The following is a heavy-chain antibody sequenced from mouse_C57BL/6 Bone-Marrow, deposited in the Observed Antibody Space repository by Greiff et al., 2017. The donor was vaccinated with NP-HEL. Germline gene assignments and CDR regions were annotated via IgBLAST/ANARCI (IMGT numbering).Heavy chain of an antibody. D-gene: IGHD2-1*01. J-gene: IGHJ4*01. CDR3: ARGVITTGAIDY. CDR1: GFTFSDYG. Sequence: EVKLMESGGGLVKPGGSLKLSCAASGFTFSDYGMHWVRQAPEKGLEWVAYISSGSSTIYYADTVKGRFTISRDNAKNTLFLQMTSLRSEDTAMYNSARGVITTGAIDYWGQGASVTASS. CDR2: ISSGSSTI. V-gene: IGHV5-17*01.